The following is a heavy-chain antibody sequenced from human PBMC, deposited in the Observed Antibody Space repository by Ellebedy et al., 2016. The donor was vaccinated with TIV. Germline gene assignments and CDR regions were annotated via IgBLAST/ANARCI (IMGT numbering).Heavy chain of an antibody. CDR3: ARDPYHGALDY. D-gene: IGHD4-17*01. V-gene: IGHV3-7*01. J-gene: IGHJ4*02. CDR1: GFAFGDSW. CDR2: MNQDGSRK. Sequence: GESLKISCAASGFAFGDSWMTWVRQTPEKRLEWVANMNQDGSRKDHVDAVRVRFIISRDNSKNLLYLEMNSLRVEDTAVYYCARDPYHGALDYWGQGTPVAVSS.